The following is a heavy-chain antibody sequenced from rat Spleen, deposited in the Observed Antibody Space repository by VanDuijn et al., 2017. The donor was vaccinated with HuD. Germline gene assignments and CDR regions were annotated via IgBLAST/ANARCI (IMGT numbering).Heavy chain of an antibody. D-gene: IGHD1-2*01. V-gene: IGHV5-58*01. CDR2: VSSDGINT. J-gene: IGHJ2*01. CDR1: GFTFSRYW. CDR3: GRHYHTSYIYFDY. Sequence: EVQLVETGGGLVQPGKSLKLSCVASGFTFSRYWMYWVRQAPGKGLEWVSSVSSDGINTYYPDSVKGRFTISRDNAKNTQYLQMDSLRSEDTATYYCGRHYHTSYIYFDYWGQGVMVTVSS.